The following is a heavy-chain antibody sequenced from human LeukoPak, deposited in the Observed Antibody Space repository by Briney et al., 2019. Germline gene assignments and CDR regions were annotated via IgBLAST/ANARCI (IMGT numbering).Heavy chain of an antibody. D-gene: IGHD6-19*01. CDR3: ARSRSYYFDH. J-gene: IGHJ4*02. Sequence: SETLSLTCTVSGDSINNPGYYWGWIRRPPGKGLEWIGTIYYDGDTYYNASLKSRVTISVDTSNNQFSLRLSSVTAADTAVYYCARSRSYYFDHWDQGTLVTVSS. V-gene: IGHV4-39*01. CDR1: GDSINNPGYY. CDR2: IYYDGDT.